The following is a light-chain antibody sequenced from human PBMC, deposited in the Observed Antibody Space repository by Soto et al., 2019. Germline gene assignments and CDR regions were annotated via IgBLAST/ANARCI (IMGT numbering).Light chain of an antibody. CDR3: SSYTSSIYV. V-gene: IGLV2-14*01. Sequence: QSAVTQPASVSGSPGQSITISCTGTSSDVGGYNYVSWYQQHPGKAPKLMIYDVSNRPSGVSNRFSGSKSGNTASLTISGLQAEDEADYYCSSYTSSIYVFGTGTKLTVL. CDR2: DVS. CDR1: SSDVGGYNY. J-gene: IGLJ1*01.